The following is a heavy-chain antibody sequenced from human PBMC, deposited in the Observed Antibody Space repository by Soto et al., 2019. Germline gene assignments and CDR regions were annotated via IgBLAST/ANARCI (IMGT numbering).Heavy chain of an antibody. V-gene: IGHV3-7*01. Sequence: GGSLGLSCAASEFTFSSYWMSWVRQAPGKGLEWVANINQDGSEKNYVHSVKGRFTISRDNAKNSLYLQMNSLRAEDTAVYYYARDKNYYGSGNDYHTYYYGMDVRGQRSTVTVYS. CDR2: INQDGSEK. CDR1: EFTFSSYW. J-gene: IGHJ6*02. D-gene: IGHD3-10*01. CDR3: ARDKNYYGSGNDYHTYYYGMDV.